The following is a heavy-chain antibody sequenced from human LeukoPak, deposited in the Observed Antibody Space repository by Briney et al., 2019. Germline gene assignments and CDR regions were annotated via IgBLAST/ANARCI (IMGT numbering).Heavy chain of an antibody. Sequence: SVKVSCKASGGTFSSYAISWVRQAPGQGLEWMGGIIPIFGTANYAQKFQGRVTITADESTSTAYMELSSLRSEDTAVYYCAGQTGAYWYFDLWGRGTLVTVSS. CDR3: AGQTGAYWYFDL. D-gene: IGHD1-1*01. CDR2: IIPIFGTA. CDR1: GGTFSSYA. V-gene: IGHV1-69*13. J-gene: IGHJ2*01.